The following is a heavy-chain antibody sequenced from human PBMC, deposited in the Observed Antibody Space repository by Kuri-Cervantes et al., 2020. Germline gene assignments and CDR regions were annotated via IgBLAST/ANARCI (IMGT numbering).Heavy chain of an antibody. Sequence: ASVKVSCKASGYTFTSYGISWVRQAPGQGLEWMGWISAYNGNTNYAQKFQGRVTITRDTSASTAYMELSSLRSEDTAVYYCAGVSWNLQGGGYFQHWGQGTLVTVSS. D-gene: IGHD1-1*01. CDR3: AGVSWNLQGGGYFQH. V-gene: IGHV1-18*01. CDR2: ISAYNGNT. CDR1: GYTFTSYG. J-gene: IGHJ1*01.